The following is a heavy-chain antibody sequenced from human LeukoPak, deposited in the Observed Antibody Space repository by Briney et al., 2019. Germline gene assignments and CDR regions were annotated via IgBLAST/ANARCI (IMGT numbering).Heavy chain of an antibody. CDR2: IYSGGST. Sequence: GGSLRLSCAASGFTVSSNYMSWVRQAPGKGLEWVSVIYSGGSTYYADSVKGRFTISRDNSKNTLYLQMNSLRAEDTAVYYCARDSGYDLGGGYWGQGTLVTVSS. CDR3: ARDSGYDLGGGY. D-gene: IGHD5-12*01. V-gene: IGHV3-53*01. J-gene: IGHJ4*02. CDR1: GFTVSSNY.